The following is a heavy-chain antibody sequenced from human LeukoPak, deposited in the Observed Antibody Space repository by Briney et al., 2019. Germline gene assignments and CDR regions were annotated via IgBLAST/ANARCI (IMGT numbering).Heavy chain of an antibody. CDR2: TYYRSKWHY. Sequence: SQTLSLTCDISGDTVSSNSAAWNWIRQSPSRGLEWLGRTYYRSKWHYDYAVSVKSRITISPDTSKNQFSLQLNSVTADDTAVYYCARGFALDFWGQETMVTVSS. CDR1: GDTVSSNSAA. CDR3: ARGFALDF. V-gene: IGHV6-1*01. J-gene: IGHJ3*01.